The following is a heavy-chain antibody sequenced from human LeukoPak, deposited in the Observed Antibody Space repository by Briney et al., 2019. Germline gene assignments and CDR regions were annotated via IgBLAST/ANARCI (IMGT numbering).Heavy chain of an antibody. Sequence: SETRSLTCTVSGGSISSTSYYWGWIRQPPAKGLEGIGSIEYSGSTYYNPSLKSRFTISVDTSKNQFSLTLSSATAADTAVYYCASRLRWPSYFDYWGQGTLVTVSS. CDR2: IEYSGST. J-gene: IGHJ4*02. D-gene: IGHD4-23*01. CDR1: GGSISSTSYY. V-gene: IGHV4-39*01. CDR3: ASRLRWPSYFDY.